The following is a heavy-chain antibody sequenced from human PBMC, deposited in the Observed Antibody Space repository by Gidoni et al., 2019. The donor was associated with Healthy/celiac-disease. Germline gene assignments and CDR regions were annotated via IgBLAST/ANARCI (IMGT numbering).Heavy chain of an antibody. CDR2: ISSSSSTI. CDR3: AREYSSSWYGWFDP. CDR1: GFTFSSYS. Sequence: EVQLVESGGGLVQPGGSLRLSCAASGFTFSSYSMNWVRQAPGKGLEWGSYISSSSSTIYYEESVKGRFTIARDNAKNSLYLQMNSLRDEDTAVYYCAREYSSSWYGWFDPWGQGTLVTVSS. V-gene: IGHV3-48*02. J-gene: IGHJ5*02. D-gene: IGHD6-13*01.